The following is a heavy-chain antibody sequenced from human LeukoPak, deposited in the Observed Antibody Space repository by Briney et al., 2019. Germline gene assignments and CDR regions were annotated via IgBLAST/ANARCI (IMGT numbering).Heavy chain of an antibody. CDR1: GFTLSSYA. V-gene: IGHV3-23*01. J-gene: IGHJ4*02. D-gene: IGHD6-13*01. Sequence: PGGSLRLSCAASGFTLSSYAMTWVRQAPGRGLEWVSSVDGGGGGTYYADSVKGRFTISRDNSKNTLYLQMNSLRAEDTAVYYCAKVRSWYDGFFDYWGQGTLVTVSS. CDR2: VDGGGGGT. CDR3: AKVRSWYDGFFDY.